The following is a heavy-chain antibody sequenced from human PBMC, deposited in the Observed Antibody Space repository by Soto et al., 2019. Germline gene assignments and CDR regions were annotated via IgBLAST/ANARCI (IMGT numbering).Heavy chain of an antibody. CDR1: GGSIRSYY. Sequence: SETLSLTFTVSGGSIRSYYWSWIRQPAGKALEWVVRIYTSGTTNYNPSLKSLVTILLDTSKNQFSLKLSSVTAADTAVYYCAREGATGFGMHXWGQGTTVTVS. CDR3: AREGATGFGMHX. D-gene: IGHD1-26*01. CDR2: IYTSGTT. V-gene: IGHV4-4*07. J-gene: IGHJ6*02.